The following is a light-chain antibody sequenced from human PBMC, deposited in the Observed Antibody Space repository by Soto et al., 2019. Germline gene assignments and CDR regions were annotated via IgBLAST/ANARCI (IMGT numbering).Light chain of an antibody. J-gene: IGKJ4*01. CDR1: QSVSSS. CDR3: QQYNNWPLT. CDR2: DAS. V-gene: IGKV3-15*01. Sequence: ENVLTQSPGTLSLSPGDRATLSCRASQSVSSSFLAWYQQRPGQAPRLLIYDASTRATGIPARFSGSGSGTEFTLTISSLQSEDFAVYYCQQYNNWPLTFGGGTKVEI.